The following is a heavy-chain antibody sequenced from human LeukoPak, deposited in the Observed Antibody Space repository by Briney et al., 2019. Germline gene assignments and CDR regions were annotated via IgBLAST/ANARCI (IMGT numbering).Heavy chain of an antibody. Sequence: ASVKVSCKASGYTFTSYSISWVRQAPGQGLEWMGWISAYNGNTNYAQKLQGRVTMTTDTSTSTAYMELRSLRSDDTAIYYCARDPRVQYYYGSGGYHFDYWGQGTLVTVSS. J-gene: IGHJ4*02. CDR2: ISAYNGNT. CDR3: ARDPRVQYYYGSGGYHFDY. CDR1: GYTFTSYS. V-gene: IGHV1-18*01. D-gene: IGHD3-10*01.